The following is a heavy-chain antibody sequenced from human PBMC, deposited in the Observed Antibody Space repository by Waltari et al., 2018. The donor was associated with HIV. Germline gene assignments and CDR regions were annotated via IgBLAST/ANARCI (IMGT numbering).Heavy chain of an antibody. CDR1: GGSISSYY. V-gene: IGHV4-59*01. CDR2: IYYSGST. J-gene: IGHJ6*02. CDR3: ARDHRYYGSGNEYYYYGMDV. D-gene: IGHD3-10*01. Sequence: QVQLQESGPGLVKPSETLSLTCTVSGGSISSYYWSWIRQPPGKGLEWIGYIYYSGSTNYNPSLKSRVTISVDTSKNQFSLKLSSVTAADTAVYYCARDHRYYGSGNEYYYYGMDVWGQGTTVTVSS.